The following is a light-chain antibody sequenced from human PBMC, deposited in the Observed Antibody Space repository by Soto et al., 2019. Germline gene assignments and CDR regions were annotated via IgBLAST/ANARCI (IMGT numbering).Light chain of an antibody. Sequence: EIVMTQSPATLSVSPGERATLSFRASQSVSNNLAWYQQKPGQAPRLLIYGASTRATGIPARFSGSGSGREFTLTISSLLSEDFAVYYCQQSNNWPRTFGQGTKVEIK. V-gene: IGKV3-15*01. CDR3: QQSNNWPRT. J-gene: IGKJ1*01. CDR1: QSVSNN. CDR2: GAS.